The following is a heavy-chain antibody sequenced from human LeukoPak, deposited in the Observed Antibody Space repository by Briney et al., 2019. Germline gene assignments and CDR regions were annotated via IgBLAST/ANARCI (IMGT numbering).Heavy chain of an antibody. D-gene: IGHD2-2*01. V-gene: IGHV4-39*01. CDR3: ARQTPILVVPAAIYDY. CDR1: GGSISSSSYY. CDR2: IYYSGST. J-gene: IGHJ4*02. Sequence: PSETLSLTCTVSGGSISSSSYYWGWIRQPPGKGLEWIGSIYYSGSTYYNPSLKSRVTISVDTSKNQFSLKLSSVTAADTAVYYCARQTPILVVPAAIYDYWGQGTLVTVSS.